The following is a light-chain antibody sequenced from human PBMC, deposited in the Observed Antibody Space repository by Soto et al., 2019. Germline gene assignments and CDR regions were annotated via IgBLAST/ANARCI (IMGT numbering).Light chain of an antibody. V-gene: IGLV4-69*01. J-gene: IGLJ2*01. CDR2: LNRDGSH. CDR3: QTGGTGIVI. CDR1: SGHSNYA. Sequence: QSVLTQSPSASASLGASVKLTCTLSSGHSNYAIEWHQEQPEKGPRDLMKLNRDGSHSKGDGIPNRFSGSSSGAERYLTISSLESEDEADYYCQTGGTGIVIFGGGTKVTVL.